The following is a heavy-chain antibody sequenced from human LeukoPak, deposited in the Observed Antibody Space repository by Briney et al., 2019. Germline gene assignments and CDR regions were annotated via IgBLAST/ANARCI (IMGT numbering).Heavy chain of an antibody. CDR3: ARFPMGPPMVRGVIDYYMDV. Sequence: GGSLRLSCAASGFTFSRYSMNWVRQAPGKGLEWVSYISSSGSTIYYADSVKGRFTISRDNAKNSLYLQMNSLRAEDTAVYYCARFPMGPPMVRGVIDYYMDVWGKGTTVTISS. D-gene: IGHD3-10*01. V-gene: IGHV3-48*04. CDR1: GFTFSRYS. CDR2: ISSSGSTI. J-gene: IGHJ6*03.